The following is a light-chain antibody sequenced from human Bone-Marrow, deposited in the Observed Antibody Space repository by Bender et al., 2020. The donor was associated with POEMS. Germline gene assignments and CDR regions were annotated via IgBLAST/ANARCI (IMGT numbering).Light chain of an antibody. CDR1: SSNIGAHA. V-gene: IGLV1-44*01. CDR2: SSH. CDR3: AVWDDGLNGWV. J-gene: IGLJ3*02. Sequence: QSVLTQPPSASGTPGQRVTISCSGGSSNIGAHAVNWYQHLPGTAPKLLIYSSHRRPSEVPDRFSGSRSGTSASLAIGGLQSEDEADYYCAVWDDGLNGWVFGGGTKLTVL.